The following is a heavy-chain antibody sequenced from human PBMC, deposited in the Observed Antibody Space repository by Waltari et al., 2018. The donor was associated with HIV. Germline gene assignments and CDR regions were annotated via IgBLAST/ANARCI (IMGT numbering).Heavy chain of an antibody. Sequence: QVQLVQSGAEVKKPGASVKVSCKASGYTFTSYGISWVRQAPGQGLEWMGWISAYNGNTNYAQKLQGRVTMTTDTSTSTAYMELRSLRSDDTAVYYCARDLQRYYYDSSGYYPFDYWGQGTLVTVSS. CDR2: ISAYNGNT. CDR1: GYTFTSYG. V-gene: IGHV1-18*01. J-gene: IGHJ4*02. D-gene: IGHD3-22*01. CDR3: ARDLQRYYYDSSGYYPFDY.